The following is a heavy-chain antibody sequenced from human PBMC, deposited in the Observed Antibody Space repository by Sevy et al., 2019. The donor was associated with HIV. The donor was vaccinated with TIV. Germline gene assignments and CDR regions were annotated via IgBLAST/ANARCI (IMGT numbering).Heavy chain of an antibody. D-gene: IGHD6-6*01. CDR3: ARGVQTYDAFDI. Sequence: GGSLRLSCAASGFTFSSYSMNWVRQAPGKGLEWVSSISGISNYIYYADSVKGRFCISRDNAKNSLYLQMNSLRAEDTAIYYCARGVQTYDAFDIWGQGTMVTVSS. J-gene: IGHJ3*02. CDR2: ISGISNYI. CDR1: GFTFSSYS. V-gene: IGHV3-21*01.